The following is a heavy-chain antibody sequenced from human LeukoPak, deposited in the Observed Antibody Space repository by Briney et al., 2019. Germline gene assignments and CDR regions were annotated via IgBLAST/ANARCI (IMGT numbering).Heavy chain of an antibody. CDR1: GGSISIGGYY. CDR3: ATAKGFHDYGIDY. Sequence: SETLSLTCTVSGGSISIGGYYWSWIRQHPGKGLEWIGYIYYSGSTYYNPSLKSRVTISVDTSKNQFSLKLSSVTAADTAVYYCATAKGFHDYGIDYWGQGTLVTVSS. D-gene: IGHD4-17*01. CDR2: IYYSGST. J-gene: IGHJ4*02. V-gene: IGHV4-31*03.